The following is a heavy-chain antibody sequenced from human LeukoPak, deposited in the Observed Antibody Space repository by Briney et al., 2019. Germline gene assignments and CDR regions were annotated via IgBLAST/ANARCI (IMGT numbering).Heavy chain of an antibody. CDR1: GFSFNTYS. CDR3: ARSGIPIQLWSLPYYYGMDV. D-gene: IGHD5-18*01. J-gene: IGHJ6*02. Sequence: GGSLRLSCAASGFSFNTYSMNWVRQAPGKGLEWVSYISSSSSTIYYADSVKGRFTISRDNAKNSLYLQMNSLRAEDTAVYYCARSGIPIQLWSLPYYYGMDVWGQGTTVTVSS. V-gene: IGHV3-48*04. CDR2: ISSSSSTI.